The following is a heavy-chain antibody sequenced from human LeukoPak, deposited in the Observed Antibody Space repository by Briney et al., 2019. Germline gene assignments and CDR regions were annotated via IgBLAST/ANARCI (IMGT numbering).Heavy chain of an antibody. CDR2: ISGSGGTT. J-gene: IGHJ3*02. D-gene: IGHD2-2*01. Sequence: QPGGSLILSCAASRFTFSNYAMTWVRQAPGKGLEWVSCISGSGGTTYYADSVKGRFTISRDDSKNTLYLQMNTLRAEDTAVYYCAKGRGGATCYGVFDIWGQGTMVTVSS. CDR3: AKGRGGATCYGVFDI. CDR1: RFTFSNYA. V-gene: IGHV3-23*01.